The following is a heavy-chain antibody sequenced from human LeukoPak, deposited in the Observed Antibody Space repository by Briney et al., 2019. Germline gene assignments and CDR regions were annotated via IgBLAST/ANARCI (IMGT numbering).Heavy chain of an antibody. V-gene: IGHV3-48*04. Sequence: HPGGSLRLSCAASGFTFSTYSMNWVRQAPGKGLEWISYISSSSTSIYYADSVQGRFTISRDTAKNSLFLQMNSLRAEDTAVYYCARGQLPQFRHFEYWGQGTLVTVSS. CDR2: ISSSSTSI. J-gene: IGHJ4*02. CDR1: GFTFSTYS. CDR3: ARGQLPQFRHFEY. D-gene: IGHD2-2*01.